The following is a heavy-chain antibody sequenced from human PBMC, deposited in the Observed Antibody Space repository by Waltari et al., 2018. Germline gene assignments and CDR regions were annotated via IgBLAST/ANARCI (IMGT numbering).Heavy chain of an antibody. CDR3: AREGAERFGEFDY. D-gene: IGHD3-10*01. CDR1: GLPCSGYD. Sequence: EVQLVESGGGWGQAGGSRRLSCAASGLPCSGYDMTWISQAPGKGLEWVSYISSSGSTIYYADSVKGRFTISRDNAKNSLYLQMNSLRAEDTAVYYCAREGAERFGEFDYWGQGTLVTVSS. J-gene: IGHJ4*02. CDR2: ISSSGSTI. V-gene: IGHV3-48*03.